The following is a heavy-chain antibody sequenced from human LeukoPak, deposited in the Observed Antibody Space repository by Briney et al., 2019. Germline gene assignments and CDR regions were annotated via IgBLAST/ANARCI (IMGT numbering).Heavy chain of an antibody. Sequence: PGGSLRLSCAASGFTFSSYAMSWVRQAPGKGLEWVSAISGSGGSTYYADSVKGRFTISRDNSKSTLYLQMNSLRAEDTAVYYCAKAGYYYDSSGYYLYYFDYWGQGTLVTVSS. CDR2: ISGSGGST. D-gene: IGHD3-22*01. CDR3: AKAGYYYDSSGYYLYYFDY. CDR1: GFTFSSYA. J-gene: IGHJ4*02. V-gene: IGHV3-23*01.